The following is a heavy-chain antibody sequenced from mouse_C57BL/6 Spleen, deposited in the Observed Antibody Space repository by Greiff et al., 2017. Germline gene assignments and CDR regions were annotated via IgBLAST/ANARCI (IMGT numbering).Heavy chain of an antibody. V-gene: IGHV14-3*01. CDR2: IDPANGNT. Sequence: VHVKQSVAELVRPGASVKLSCTASGFNIKNTYMHWVKQRPEQGLEWIGRIDPANGNTKYAPKFQGKATITVDTSSNTAYLQLSSLTSEDTAIYYCASGGYDYDYFDYGGQGTTLTVSS. CDR1: GFNIKNTY. CDR3: ASGGYDYDYFDY. D-gene: IGHD2-4*01. J-gene: IGHJ2*01.